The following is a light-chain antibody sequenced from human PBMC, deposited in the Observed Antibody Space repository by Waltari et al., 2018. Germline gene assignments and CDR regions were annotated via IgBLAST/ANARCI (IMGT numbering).Light chain of an antibody. CDR3: QQHGTLPAT. J-gene: IGKJ1*01. Sequence: EIVLTQSPGTASLSPGDRVTLSCRASQSVGSSSLAWYQQKPGQAPRLVIYRASRRATGIPDRFSGSGSGTDFSLTISRMEPDDFAVYYCQQHGTLPATFGQGTKVEIK. CDR1: QSVGSSS. CDR2: RAS. V-gene: IGKV3-20*01.